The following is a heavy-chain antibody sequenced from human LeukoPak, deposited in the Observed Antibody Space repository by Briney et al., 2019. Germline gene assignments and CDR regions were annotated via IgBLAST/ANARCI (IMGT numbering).Heavy chain of an antibody. J-gene: IGHJ4*02. Sequence: SETLSLTCAVYGGSFSGYYWSRIRQPPGKGLEWIGEINHSGSTNYNPSLTSRVTISVDPSKNQFSLKLSSVTAADTAVYYCARAIGWFGERGNYFDYWGQGTLVTVSS. CDR3: ARAIGWFGERGNYFDY. V-gene: IGHV4-34*01. D-gene: IGHD3-10*01. CDR1: GGSFSGYY. CDR2: INHSGST.